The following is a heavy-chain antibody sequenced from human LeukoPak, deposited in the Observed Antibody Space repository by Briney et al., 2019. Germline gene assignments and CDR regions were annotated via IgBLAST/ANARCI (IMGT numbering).Heavy chain of an antibody. D-gene: IGHD3-10*01. CDR1: GGSFSGYY. Sequence: SSETLSLTCAVYGGSFSGYYWSWIRQPPGKGLEWIGEINHSGSTNYNPSLKSRVTISVDTSKNQFSLKLSSVTAADTAVYYCARSPRRIRVSDYWGQGTLVTVSS. J-gene: IGHJ4*02. CDR2: INHSGST. V-gene: IGHV4-34*01. CDR3: ARSPRRIRVSDY.